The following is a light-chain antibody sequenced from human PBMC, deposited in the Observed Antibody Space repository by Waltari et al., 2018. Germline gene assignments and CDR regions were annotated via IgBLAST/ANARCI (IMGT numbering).Light chain of an antibody. CDR1: RSAVGRYNY. Sequence: SALTQPRPVSASPGQSVTISCPGTRSAVGRYNYVSWYQPPPGKAPKPSIYDVPTRPSGVPDRFSASKSDNTASLTISGLQAEDEADYYCCSYAGSITFWVFGGGTKLTVL. J-gene: IGLJ3*02. CDR2: DVP. CDR3: CSYAGSITFWV. V-gene: IGLV2-11*01.